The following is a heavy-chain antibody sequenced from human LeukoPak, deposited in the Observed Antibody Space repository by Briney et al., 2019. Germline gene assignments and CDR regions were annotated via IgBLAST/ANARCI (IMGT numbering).Heavy chain of an antibody. CDR2: IYPGDSDT. CDR1: GYSFTSYW. J-gene: IGHJ5*02. CDR3: ARSFATVTTWNWFDP. V-gene: IGHV5-51*01. Sequence: GESLKISCKGSGYSFTSYWIGWVRQMPGKGLEWMGIIYPGDSDTRYSPSFQGQVTISADKSISTAYLQWSSLKASDTAMYYCARSFATVTTWNWFDPWGQGTLVTVSS. D-gene: IGHD4-17*01.